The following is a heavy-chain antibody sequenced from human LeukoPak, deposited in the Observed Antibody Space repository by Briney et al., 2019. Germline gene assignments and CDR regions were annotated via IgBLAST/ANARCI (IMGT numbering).Heavy chain of an antibody. Sequence: GSLRLSCAASGFTFSNYSMNWVRQAPGKGLEWVSYISSSSSTIYYADSVKGRFTISRDNAKNSLYLQMNSLRDEDTAVYYCATPYGSGSYGFDYWGQGTLVTVSS. CDR2: ISSSSSTI. CDR3: ATPYGSGSYGFDY. V-gene: IGHV3-48*02. D-gene: IGHD3-10*01. CDR1: GFTFSNYS. J-gene: IGHJ4*02.